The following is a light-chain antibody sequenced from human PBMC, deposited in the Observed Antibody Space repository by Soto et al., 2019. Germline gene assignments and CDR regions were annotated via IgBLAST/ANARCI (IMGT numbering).Light chain of an antibody. CDR2: GAS. V-gene: IGKV3-20*01. J-gene: IGKJ1*01. CDR3: QQYVSSPWA. Sequence: IALTQSPGTLSLSPGERATLSCRGSQSVSSSYLAWYQQQPGQAPRLIIYGASSRATGIPDRFSGSGSGTDFTLTISRLEPEDVAVYYCQQYVSSPWALGQGTKVDIK. CDR1: QSVSSSY.